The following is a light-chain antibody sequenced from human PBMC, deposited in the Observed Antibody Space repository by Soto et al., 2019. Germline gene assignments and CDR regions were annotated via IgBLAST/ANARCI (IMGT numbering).Light chain of an antibody. J-gene: IGLJ2*01. V-gene: IGLV1-44*01. CDR2: SNS. Sequence: SVLTQPPSASGTPGQRVTISCSGSSSNIGSNSVNWYQQLPGTAPKLLIYSNSQRPSGVPDRFSGSKSGTSVSLAISGLQSEDEADYYCAAWDDSLNGPVFGGGTKLTVL. CDR1: SSNIGSNS. CDR3: AAWDDSLNGPV.